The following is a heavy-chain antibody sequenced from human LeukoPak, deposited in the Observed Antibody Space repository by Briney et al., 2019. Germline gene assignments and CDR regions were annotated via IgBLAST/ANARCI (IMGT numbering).Heavy chain of an antibody. CDR2: INRGGSRT. CDR3: ARGGSDTAMAHDY. D-gene: IGHD5-18*01. V-gene: IGHV3-74*01. J-gene: IGHJ4*02. CDR1: GFTFSNHW. Sequence: GGSLRLSCAASGFTFSNHWMHWVRQAPGKGLMWVSRINRGGSRTVYADSVKGRFTISRDDAKNTLYLQLNSLRAEDTAVYFCARGGSDTAMAHDYWGQGTLVTVSS.